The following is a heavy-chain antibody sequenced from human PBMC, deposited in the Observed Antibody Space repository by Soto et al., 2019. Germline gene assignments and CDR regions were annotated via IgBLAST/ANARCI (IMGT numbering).Heavy chain of an antibody. CDR3: ARSSGSYRPFDF. V-gene: IGHV3-48*03. CDR2: ISDIGSI. Sequence: EVQLVESGGGLVQPGGSLRLSCAASGFTFSSYEMNRVRQAPGKGLEWVSHISDIGSIYYADSVKGRFTISRDNAKNSLYLQMDSLRVEDTAFYYCARSSGSYRPFDFWGQGTLVTVSS. CDR1: GFTFSSYE. D-gene: IGHD3-22*01. J-gene: IGHJ4*02.